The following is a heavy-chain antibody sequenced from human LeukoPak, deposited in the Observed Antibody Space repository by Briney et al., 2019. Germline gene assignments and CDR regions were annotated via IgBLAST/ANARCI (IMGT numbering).Heavy chain of an antibody. D-gene: IGHD6-25*01. J-gene: IGHJ5*02. CDR1: GYSFSGHW. V-gene: IGHV5-51*01. CDR3: ARADSSGWYNP. Sequence: GESLKISCKASGYSFSGHWIGWVRQMPGKGLECMGIIYPGDSDTRYSPSFQGQVTILADKSISTAYLQWSSLKASDTAMYYCARADSSGWYNPWGHGTLVTVSA. CDR2: IYPGDSDT.